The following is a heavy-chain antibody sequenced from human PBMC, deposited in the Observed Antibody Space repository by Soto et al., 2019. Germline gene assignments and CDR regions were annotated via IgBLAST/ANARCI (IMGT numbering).Heavy chain of an antibody. CDR3: ARVGGVAARTFDY. CDR2: LYYSRNT. V-gene: IGHV4-59*01. Sequence: PPEPLALTCTVSAGSISPFYWSWLRQPPGKGLEWIGYLYYSRNTNYNPSLKSRVTISVDASQNQVSLRLTSVTAADTAVDYCARVGGVAARTFDYWGQGNVV. D-gene: IGHD2-15*01. CDR1: AGSISPFY. J-gene: IGHJ4*02.